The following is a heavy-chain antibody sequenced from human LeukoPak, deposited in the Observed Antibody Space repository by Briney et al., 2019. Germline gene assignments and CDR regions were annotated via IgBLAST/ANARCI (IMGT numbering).Heavy chain of an antibody. CDR2: ISYNGINE. D-gene: IGHD1-1*01. CDR1: GFSFSDYN. CDR3: ARDPRTVRI. V-gene: IGHV3-30*03. J-gene: IGHJ4*02. Sequence: GRSLRLSCAASGFSFSDYNMHWVRQAPGKGLEWMAVISYNGINEYYADSVKGRFTISRDNSKSTLYLQMNSLRAEDTAVYYCARDPRTVRIWGQGTLVTVSS.